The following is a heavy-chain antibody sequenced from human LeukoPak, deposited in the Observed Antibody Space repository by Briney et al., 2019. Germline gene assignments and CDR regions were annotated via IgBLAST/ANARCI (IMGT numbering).Heavy chain of an antibody. D-gene: IGHD6-13*01. CDR3: ARVTGIAAAPYDY. CDR2: IKQDGSEK. Sequence: GGSRRLSCAAPVFTSSSHRMGGVPDAPEERLGRVSNIKQDGSEKYYVDSVKGRFTISRDNAKNSLYLQMNSLRAEDTAVYYCARVTGIAAAPYDYWGQGTLVTVSS. CDR1: VFTSSSHR. J-gene: IGHJ4*02. V-gene: IGHV3-7*02.